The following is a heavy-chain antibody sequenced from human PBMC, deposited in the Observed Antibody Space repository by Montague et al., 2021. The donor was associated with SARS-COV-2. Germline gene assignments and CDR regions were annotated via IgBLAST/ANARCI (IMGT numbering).Heavy chain of an antibody. Sequence: SLSLSLSASGFTFSSYSMNWVRQAPGKGLEWVSSISSSSYIYYADSVKGRFTISRDNAKNSLYLQMNSLRAEDTAVYYCARGIRITMVRGVTIDYWGQGTLVTVSS. CDR1: GFTFSSYS. CDR2: ISSSSYI. J-gene: IGHJ4*02. D-gene: IGHD3-10*01. V-gene: IGHV3-21*01. CDR3: ARGIRITMVRGVTIDY.